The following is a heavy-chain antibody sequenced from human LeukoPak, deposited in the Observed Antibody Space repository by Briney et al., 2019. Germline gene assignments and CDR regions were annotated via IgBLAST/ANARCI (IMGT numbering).Heavy chain of an antibody. V-gene: IGHV2-5*01. D-gene: IGHD3-16*01. Sequence: SGPTLVKPTQTLTLTCTFSGFSLSTSGLGVGWIRQPPGKALEWLALIYWNDDKRYSPSLKSRLTITKDTSKNQVVVTMTNMDPVDTATYYCAHRPTTNALGAFDIWGQGTMVTVYS. J-gene: IGHJ3*02. CDR2: IYWNDDK. CDR3: AHRPTTNALGAFDI. CDR1: GFSLSTSGLG.